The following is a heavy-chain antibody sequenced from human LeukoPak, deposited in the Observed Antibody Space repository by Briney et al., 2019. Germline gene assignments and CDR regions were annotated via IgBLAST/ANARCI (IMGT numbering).Heavy chain of an antibody. Sequence: PGGSLILSCAASGLTFSSYSMNWVRQAPGKGLEWVSPISSSSNYIYYADSVKGRFTISRDNAKNSLYLQMNSLRAEDTAVYYCARVPHAMVRGVIITEFYFDYWGQGTLVTVSS. V-gene: IGHV3-21*01. CDR2: ISSSSNYI. CDR1: GLTFSSYS. J-gene: IGHJ4*02. CDR3: ARVPHAMVRGVIITEFYFDY. D-gene: IGHD3-10*01.